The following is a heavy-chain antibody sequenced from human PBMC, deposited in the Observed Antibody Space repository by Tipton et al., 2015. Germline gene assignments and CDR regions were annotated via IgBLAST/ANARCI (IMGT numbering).Heavy chain of an antibody. V-gene: IGHV4-4*06. Sequence: LWSRVAMSMDTSENQFSLKLSSVTAADTAVYYCARDLEHGMDVWGQGTTVTVSS. J-gene: IGHJ6*02. D-gene: IGHD5-24*01. CDR3: ARDLEHGMDV.